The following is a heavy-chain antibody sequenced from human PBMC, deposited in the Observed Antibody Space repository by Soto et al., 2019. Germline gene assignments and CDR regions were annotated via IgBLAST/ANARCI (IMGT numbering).Heavy chain of an antibody. Sequence: ASVKVSCKASGYTFTSYYMHWVRQAPGQGLEWMGIINPSGGSTSYAQKFQGRVTMTRDTSTSTVYMEMSSLRSEDTAVYYCGRFRRGLGGSGSYPFDYWGQGTLVTVSS. CDR2: INPSGGST. CDR1: GYTFTSYY. V-gene: IGHV1-46*03. J-gene: IGHJ4*02. CDR3: GRFRRGLGGSGSYPFDY. D-gene: IGHD3-10*01.